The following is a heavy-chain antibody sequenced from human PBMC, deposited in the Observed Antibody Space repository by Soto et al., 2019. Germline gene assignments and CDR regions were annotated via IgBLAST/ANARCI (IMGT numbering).Heavy chain of an antibody. D-gene: IGHD3-22*01. CDR1: GVTFSSYL. Sequence: PAGSMRLSCAACGVTFSSYLMSWVRKAQGKGLEWVANIKQDGSEKYYVDSVKGRFTISRDNAKNSLYLQMNSLRAEDTAVYYCARVPYYYDSSGYSYWYFDLWGRGTLVTVSS. V-gene: IGHV3-7*03. CDR2: IKQDGSEK. CDR3: ARVPYYYDSSGYSYWYFDL. J-gene: IGHJ2*01.